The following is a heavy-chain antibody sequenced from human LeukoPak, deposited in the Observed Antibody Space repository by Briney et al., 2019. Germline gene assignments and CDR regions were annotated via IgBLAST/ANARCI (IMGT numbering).Heavy chain of an antibody. CDR3: ARDGGHTVTGGFDY. CDR1: GFTFDDYG. CDR2: INWNGSST. Sequence: GGSLRLSCAPSGFTFDDYGMSWVRQAPGKGLEWVSGINWNGSSTGYADSVKGRFTISRDNAKNSLYLQMNSLRAEDTALYYCARDGGHTVTGGFDYWGQGTLVTVSS. D-gene: IGHD4-17*01. V-gene: IGHV3-20*04. J-gene: IGHJ4*02.